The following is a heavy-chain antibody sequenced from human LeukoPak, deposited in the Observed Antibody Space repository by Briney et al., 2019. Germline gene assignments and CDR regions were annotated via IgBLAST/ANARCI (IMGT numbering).Heavy chain of an antibody. CDR2: IYSSGST. D-gene: IGHD6-19*01. V-gene: IGHV4-4*07. CDR3: ARGGIAVAGYYFDY. J-gene: IGHJ4*02. Sequence: SETLSLTCTVSGGSINNYYWSWIRQPAGKGLEWIGRIYSSGSTNYNPSLKSRVTMSVDTSKNQFSLKLSSVTAADTAVYYCARGGIAVAGYYFDYWGQGTLVTVSS. CDR1: GGSINNYY.